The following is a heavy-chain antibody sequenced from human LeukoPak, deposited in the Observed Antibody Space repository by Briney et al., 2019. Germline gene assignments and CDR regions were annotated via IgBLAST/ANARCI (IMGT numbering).Heavy chain of an antibody. CDR2: ISKNSIYI. J-gene: IGHJ4*02. Sequence: GGSLRLSCVTSGFTFSIYSMNWVRQARGKGLEWVSCISKNSIYIDYGGSVKGRFTISRDNAKNSLYLQMNSLRAEDTAVYYCASSYCSGANCYAFDYWGQGTLVTVSS. CDR3: ASSYCSGANCYAFDY. V-gene: IGHV3-21*04. CDR1: GFTFSIYS. D-gene: IGHD2-15*01.